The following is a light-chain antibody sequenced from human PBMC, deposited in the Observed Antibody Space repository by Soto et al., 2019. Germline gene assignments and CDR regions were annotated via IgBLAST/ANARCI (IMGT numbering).Light chain of an antibody. CDR1: SGHSNFA. CDR2: LNSDDSH. V-gene: IGLV4-69*01. CDR3: QTWGTGIQGV. Sequence: QPVLTQPPSASASLGASVKLTCTLSSGHSNFAIAWHQQQPEKGPRYLMKLNSDDSHSKGDGIPDRFSGSSSGAERYLTISSLQSEDEADYYCQTWGTGIQGVFGGGTKLTVL. J-gene: IGLJ3*02.